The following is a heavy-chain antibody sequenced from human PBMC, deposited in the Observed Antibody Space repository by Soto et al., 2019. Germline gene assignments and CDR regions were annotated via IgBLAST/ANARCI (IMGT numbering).Heavy chain of an antibody. CDR2: ISSSGSTI. J-gene: IGHJ4*02. V-gene: IGHV3-11*01. D-gene: IGHD3-22*01. CDR3: ARTPPYCYDASDY. Sequence: GGSLRLSCAASGLTFSDYYMSWIRQAPGKGLEWVSYISSSGSTIYYADSVKGRFTISRDNAKNSLYLQMNSLRAEDTAVYYCARTPPYCYDASDYWGQGTLVTVSS. CDR1: GLTFSDYY.